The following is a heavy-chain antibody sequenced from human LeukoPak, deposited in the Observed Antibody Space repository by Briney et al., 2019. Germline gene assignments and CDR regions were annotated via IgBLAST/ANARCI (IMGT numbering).Heavy chain of an antibody. D-gene: IGHD3-10*01. CDR1: GGSISSNW. Sequence: SGTLSLTCAVSGGSISSNWWSWVRQPPGKGLEWIGEIDHSGSTNYNSSLKSRVTISVDTSKNQFSLKLSSVTAADTAVYYCARESNYYGSGTGWFDPWGQGTLVTVSS. CDR2: IDHSGST. V-gene: IGHV4-4*02. J-gene: IGHJ5*02. CDR3: ARESNYYGSGTGWFDP.